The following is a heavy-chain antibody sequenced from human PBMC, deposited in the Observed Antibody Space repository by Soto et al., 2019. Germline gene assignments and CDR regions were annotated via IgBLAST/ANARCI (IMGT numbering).Heavy chain of an antibody. Sequence: GGSLRLSCAASGFTFSNAWMNWVRQAPGKGLEWVGRIKSKTDGGTTDYAAPVKGRFTISRDDSKNTLYLQMNSLKTEDTAVYYCTTDLWGYYYYGMDVWGQGTTVTVSS. J-gene: IGHJ6*02. CDR2: IKSKTDGGTT. CDR3: TTDLWGYYYYGMDV. V-gene: IGHV3-15*07. CDR1: GFTFSNAW. D-gene: IGHD3-10*01.